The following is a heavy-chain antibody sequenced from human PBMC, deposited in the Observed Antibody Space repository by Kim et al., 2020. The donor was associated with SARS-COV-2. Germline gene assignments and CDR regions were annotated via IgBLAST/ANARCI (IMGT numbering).Heavy chain of an antibody. J-gene: IGHJ6*03. CDR2: IYTSGST. CDR1: GGSISSYY. CDR3: ARDDCSSTSCLHYYMDV. Sequence: SETLSLTCTVSGGSISSYYWSWIRQPAGKGLEWIGRIYTSGSTNYNPSLKSRVTMSVDTSKNQFSLKLSSVTAADTAVYYCARDDCSSTSCLHYYMDVWGKGTTVTVSS. D-gene: IGHD2-2*01. V-gene: IGHV4-4*07.